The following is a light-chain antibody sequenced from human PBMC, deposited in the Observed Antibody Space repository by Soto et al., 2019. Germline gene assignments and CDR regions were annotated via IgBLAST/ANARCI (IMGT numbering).Light chain of an antibody. CDR3: HQTYSTPQT. J-gene: IGKJ1*01. V-gene: IGKV1-39*01. CDR2: SAS. CDR1: QTVTDY. Sequence: DIQMTQSPSSLSASVGDRVTITCRAGQTVTDYLNWYQHKPGKAPKLLIYSASTLQSGVPSRFSGSGSGTDFTLTITSLQPEDFGTYYCHQTYSTPQTCGQGTKGDIK.